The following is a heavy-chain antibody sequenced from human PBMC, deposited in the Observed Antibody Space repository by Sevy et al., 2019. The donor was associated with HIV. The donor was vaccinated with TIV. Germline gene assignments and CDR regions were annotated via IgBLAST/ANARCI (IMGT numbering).Heavy chain of an antibody. Sequence: GGSLRLSCAASGFTFSNAWMSWVRQAPGKGLEWVGRIKSKTDGGTTDYAAPVKGRFTISRDDSKNTLYLQMNSLKTDDTAVYYCTTGRSSWASYYYYYYMDVWGKGTTVTVSS. CDR2: IKSKTDGGTT. CDR3: TTGRSSWASYYYYYYMDV. CDR1: GFTFSNAW. V-gene: IGHV3-15*01. J-gene: IGHJ6*03. D-gene: IGHD6-13*01.